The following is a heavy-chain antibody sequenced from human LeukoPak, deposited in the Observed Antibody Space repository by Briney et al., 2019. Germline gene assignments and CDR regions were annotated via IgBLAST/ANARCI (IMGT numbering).Heavy chain of an antibody. CDR2: SYYRSTWYN. D-gene: IGHD3-22*01. J-gene: IGHJ4*02. CDR3: ATEAAITMIVVVSAADYFDY. CDR1: GDSVSSNSAA. V-gene: IGHV6-1*01. Sequence: SQTLSLTCALSGDSVSSNSAAWNWIRQSPSRGLEWLGRSYYRSTWYNDYAVCGESRITVNSDTSKNQFSLQLNSVTPEDTAVYYCATEAAITMIVVVSAADYFDYWGQGTLVTVSS.